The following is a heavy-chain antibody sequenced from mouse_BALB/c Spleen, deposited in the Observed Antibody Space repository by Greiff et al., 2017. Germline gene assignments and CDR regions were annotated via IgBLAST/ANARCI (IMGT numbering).Heavy chain of an antibody. D-gene: IGHD2-4*01. CDR2: IDPANGNT. CDR3: AVERGDYDFAY. V-gene: IGHV14-3*02. J-gene: IGHJ3*01. CDR1: GFNIKDTY. Sequence: VQLKESGAELVKPGASVKLSCTASGFNIKDTYMHWVKQRPEQGLEWIGRIDPANGNTKYDPKFQGKATITADTSSNTAYLQLSSLTSEDTAVYYCAVERGDYDFAYWGQGTLVTVSA.